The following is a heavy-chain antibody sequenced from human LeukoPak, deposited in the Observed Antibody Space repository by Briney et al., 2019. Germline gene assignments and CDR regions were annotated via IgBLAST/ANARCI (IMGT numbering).Heavy chain of an antibody. CDR3: ARVDVGLEWLPRRIYYYYMDV. CDR1: GFTFSSYS. J-gene: IGHJ6*03. D-gene: IGHD3-3*01. Sequence: GGSLRLSCAASGFTFSSYSMNWVRQAPGKGLEWVSSISSSSSYIYYADSVKGRFTISRDNAKNSLYLQMNSLRAEDTAVYYCARVDVGLEWLPRRIYYYYMDVWGKGTTVTVSS. CDR2: ISSSSSYI. V-gene: IGHV3-21*01.